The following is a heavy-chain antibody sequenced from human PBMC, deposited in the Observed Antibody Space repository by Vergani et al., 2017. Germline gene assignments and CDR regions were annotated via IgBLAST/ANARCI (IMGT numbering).Heavy chain of an antibody. D-gene: IGHD6-13*01. CDR3: ARDAIAAAGNKAFDI. CDR1: GFTFSSYS. Sequence: EVQLVESGGGLVKPGGSLRLSCAASGFTFSSYSMNWVRQAPGKGLEWVSSISSSSYIYYADSVKGRFTISRDNAKNSLYLQMNSLRAEDTAVYYCARDAIAAAGNKAFDIWGQGTMVTVSS. J-gene: IGHJ3*02. CDR2: ISSSSYI. V-gene: IGHV3-21*01.